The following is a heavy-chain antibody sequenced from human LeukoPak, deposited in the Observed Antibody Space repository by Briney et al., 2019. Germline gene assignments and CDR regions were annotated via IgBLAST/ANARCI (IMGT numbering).Heavy chain of an antibody. V-gene: IGHV3-21*01. D-gene: IGHD6-13*01. CDR1: GFTFSSYA. J-gene: IGHJ6*02. CDR3: ARPTSSSWYDV. Sequence: GGSLRLSCAASGFTFSSYAMHWVRQAPGKGLEWVSSISSSSSYIYYADSVKGRFTISRDNAKNSLYLQMNSLRAEDTAVYYCARPTSSSWYDVWGQGTTVTVPS. CDR2: ISSSSSYI.